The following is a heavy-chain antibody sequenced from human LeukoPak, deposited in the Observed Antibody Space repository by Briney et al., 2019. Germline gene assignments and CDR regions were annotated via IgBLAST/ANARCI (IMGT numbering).Heavy chain of an antibody. Sequence: GGSLRLSCAASGFTFSSYSMNWVRQAPGKGLEWVSYISSSSSTIYYADSVKGRFTISRDNAKNSLYLQMNSLRAEDTAVYYCARDSSRIAAAGTRAFDIWGQGTMDTVSS. D-gene: IGHD6-13*01. CDR2: ISSSSSTI. V-gene: IGHV3-48*04. CDR1: GFTFSSYS. J-gene: IGHJ3*02. CDR3: ARDSSRIAAAGTRAFDI.